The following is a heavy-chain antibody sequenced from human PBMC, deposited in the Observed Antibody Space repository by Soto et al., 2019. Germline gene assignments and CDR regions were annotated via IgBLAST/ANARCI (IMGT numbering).Heavy chain of an antibody. D-gene: IGHD6-19*01. Sequence: EVQLVQSGAEMKKPGESLKISCKASGYSFTTYWIGWVRQMPGKGLEWMGIIYPGDSDTKYSPSLQGQVTISAATSISTAXLXXXSXXASDTAMYYCARSRRGAYSSGWYSPSGYFNYGIDVWGQGTKVTVSS. CDR3: ARSRRGAYSSGWYSPSGYFNYGIDV. CDR1: GYSFTTYW. V-gene: IGHV5-51*01. CDR2: IYPGDSDT. J-gene: IGHJ6*02.